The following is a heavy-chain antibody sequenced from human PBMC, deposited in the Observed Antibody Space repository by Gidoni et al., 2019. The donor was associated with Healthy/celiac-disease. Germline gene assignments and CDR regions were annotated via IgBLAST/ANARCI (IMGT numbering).Heavy chain of an antibody. J-gene: IGHJ6*02. CDR3: ARDPLLHYGRDPYYYYYGMDV. V-gene: IGHV1-69*01. CDR2: IIPIFGTA. CDR1: GGTFSSYA. D-gene: IGHD3-16*01. Sequence: QVQLVQSGAEVKKPGSSVKVSCKASGGTFSSYAISWVRQAPGQGLEWMGGIIPIFGTANYAQKFQGRVTITADESTSTAYMELSSLRSEDTAVYYCARDPLLHYGRDPYYYYYGMDVWGQGTTVTVSS.